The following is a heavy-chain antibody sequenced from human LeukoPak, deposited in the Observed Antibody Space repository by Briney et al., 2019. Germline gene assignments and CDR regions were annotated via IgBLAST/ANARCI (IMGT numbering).Heavy chain of an antibody. V-gene: IGHV3-20*04. CDR3: ARNTGTTWYGYYFDS. J-gene: IGHJ4*02. D-gene: IGHD6-13*01. CDR1: GFTFDDYG. Sequence: GGSLRLSCAASGFTFDDYGMSWVRQAPGKGLEWVSGINWNGDSTGYVESVKGRFTISRDNAKNSLYLQMNSLRAEATAFYYCARNTGTTWYGYYFDSWGQGTLVTVSS. CDR2: INWNGDST.